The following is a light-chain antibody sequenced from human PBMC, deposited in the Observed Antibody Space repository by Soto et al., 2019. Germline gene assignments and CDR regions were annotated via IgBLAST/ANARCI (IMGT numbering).Light chain of an antibody. CDR1: SSDVGAYYH. Sequence: QSVLTQPRSVSGSPGQSVTISCTGTSSDVGAYYHVSWYQQHPGKAPKLIIYDVSKRPSGVPHRFSGSKSGNTASLTISGLQAEDEADYSCCSYAGSDSYVFGTGTKLTV. CDR2: DVS. CDR3: CSYAGSDSYV. V-gene: IGLV2-11*01. J-gene: IGLJ1*01.